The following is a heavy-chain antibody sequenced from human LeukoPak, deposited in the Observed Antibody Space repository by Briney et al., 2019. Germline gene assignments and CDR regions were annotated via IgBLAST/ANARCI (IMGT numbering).Heavy chain of an antibody. V-gene: IGHV4-39*01. D-gene: IGHD6-19*01. Sequence: SETLSLTCTVSGGSISSSSYYWGWIRQPPGKGLEWIESIYYSGSTYYNPSLKSRVTISVDTSKNQFSLKLSSVTAADTAVYYCARARIAVTGTGVNLVWFDPWGQGTLVTVSS. CDR3: ARARIAVTGTGVNLVWFDP. CDR1: GGSISSSSYY. J-gene: IGHJ5*02. CDR2: IYYSGST.